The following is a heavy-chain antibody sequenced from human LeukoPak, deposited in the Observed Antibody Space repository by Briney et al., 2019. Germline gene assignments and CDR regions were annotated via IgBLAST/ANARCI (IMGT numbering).Heavy chain of an antibody. CDR2: IDNSGGSL. CDR1: GFTFGTDA. Sequence: GGSLRLSCAASGFTFGTDAMSWVRQAPGKGLEWVSIIDNSGGSLYYADSVEGRFTISRDNSKNTLYLQMNSLRAEDTALYYCAKVRGASRGALDFWGQGTLVTVSS. CDR3: AKVRGASRGALDF. D-gene: IGHD3-10*01. J-gene: IGHJ3*01. V-gene: IGHV3-23*05.